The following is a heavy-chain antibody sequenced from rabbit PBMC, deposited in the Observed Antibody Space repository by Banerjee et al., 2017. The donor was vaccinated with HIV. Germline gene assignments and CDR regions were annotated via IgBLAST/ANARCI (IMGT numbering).Heavy chain of an antibody. CDR2: INTSTGNT. V-gene: IGHV1S45*01. D-gene: IGHD2-1*01. Sequence: QEQLEESGGGLVKPEGSLTLTCKASGFSFSNNYVMCWVRQAPGKGLEWIACINTSTGNTVYASWAKGRFTISKTSSTTVTLQMTSLTAADTATYFCARTYGANGDDYYFNGWGPGTLVTVS. J-gene: IGHJ4*01. CDR1: GFSFSNNYV. CDR3: ARTYGANGDDYYFNG.